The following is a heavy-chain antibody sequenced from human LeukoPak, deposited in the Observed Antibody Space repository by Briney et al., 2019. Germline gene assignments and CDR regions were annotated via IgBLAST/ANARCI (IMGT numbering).Heavy chain of an antibody. Sequence: GGSLRLSCAASGFTFSTYDMHWVRQGTGKGLEWVSGINTAGDTYYPGSVKGRFTISREDAKNSFYLQMNSLRAGDTAVYYCARGDCGGGSCSSMDVWGHGTTVTVSS. J-gene: IGHJ6*02. CDR1: GFTFSTYD. CDR2: INTAGDT. CDR3: ARGDCGGGSCSSMDV. V-gene: IGHV3-13*04. D-gene: IGHD2-15*01.